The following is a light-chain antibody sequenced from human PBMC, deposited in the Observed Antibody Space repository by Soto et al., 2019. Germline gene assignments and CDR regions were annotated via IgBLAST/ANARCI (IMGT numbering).Light chain of an antibody. CDR1: QAIRTE. CDR3: LQDYSYPQT. Sequence: AIQMTQSPSSLSASVGDRVIITCRASQAIRTELGWYQQRPGKAPKLLIYGTSNLQSGVPSRFSGSGSGTDFTSTINGLQPEDFATYYYLQDYSYPQTFGQGTKVDVK. J-gene: IGKJ1*01. V-gene: IGKV1-6*01. CDR2: GTS.